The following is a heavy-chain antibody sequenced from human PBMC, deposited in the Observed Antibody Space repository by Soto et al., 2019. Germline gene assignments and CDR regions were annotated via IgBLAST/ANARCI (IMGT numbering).Heavy chain of an antibody. D-gene: IGHD3-3*02. V-gene: IGHV4-30-4*01. CDR1: VGSINSADYY. CDR2: MYYSGST. J-gene: IGHJ4*02. CDR3: ASSRMFVVVTEY. Sequence: PSETLSLTCTVSVGSINSADYYCAWIRHPPGKGLEEIGYMYYSGSTYYTPSLKSRATISVDTSKNQFSRKLSSVTAADTAVYYCASSRMFVVVTEYWGQATLVNVGS.